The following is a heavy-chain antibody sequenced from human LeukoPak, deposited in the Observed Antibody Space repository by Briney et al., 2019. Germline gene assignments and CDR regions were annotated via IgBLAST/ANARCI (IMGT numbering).Heavy chain of an antibody. V-gene: IGHV7-4-1*02. CDR2: INTNTGNP. D-gene: IGHD3-3*01. Sequence: ASVKVSCKASGYTFTSYAMNWVRQAPGQGLEWMGWINTNTGNPTYAQGFTGRFVFSLDTSVSTAYLQISSLKAEDTAVYYCARLPLDYDFWSGYYTQSYYFDYWGQGTLVTVSS. CDR1: GYTFTSYA. J-gene: IGHJ4*02. CDR3: ARLPLDYDFWSGYYTQSYYFDY.